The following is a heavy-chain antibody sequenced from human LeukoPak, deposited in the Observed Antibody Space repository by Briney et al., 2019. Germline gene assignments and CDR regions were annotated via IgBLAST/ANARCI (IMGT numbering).Heavy chain of an antibody. CDR2: ISWDGGST. CDR3: AKDGGSGSYYY. CDR1: GFTFDDYT. V-gene: IGHV3-43*01. J-gene: IGHJ4*02. D-gene: IGHD1-26*01. Sequence: GGSLRLSCAASGFTFDDYTMHWVLQAPGKGLEWVSLISWDGGSTYYADSVKGRFTISRDNSKNSLYLQMNSLRTEDTALYYCAKDGGSGSYYYWGQGTLVTVSS.